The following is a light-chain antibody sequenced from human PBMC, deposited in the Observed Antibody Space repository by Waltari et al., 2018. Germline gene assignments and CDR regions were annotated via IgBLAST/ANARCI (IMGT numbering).Light chain of an antibody. J-gene: IGLJ2*01. V-gene: IGLV1-44*01. Sequence: QSVLTQPPSASGTPGQRVTISCSGRSSNIGSNTVTWYQQRPGTAPKLLSYSNSQRPAGVPDRFSGSKSGTSAALAISGRKSEDEADYYCAAWDDSLKGVVFGGGTKLTVL. CDR3: AAWDDSLKGVV. CDR1: SSNIGSNT. CDR2: SNS.